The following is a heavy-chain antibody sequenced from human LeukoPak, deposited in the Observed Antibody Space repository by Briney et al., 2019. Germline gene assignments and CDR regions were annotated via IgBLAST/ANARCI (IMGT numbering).Heavy chain of an antibody. CDR1: GGSFSGYY. D-gene: IGHD5-18*01. CDR3: GRVAWGYSYGYGAQGGRRGWFDP. Sequence: PSETLSLTCAVYGGSFSGYYWSWIRQTPGKGLEWIGEINHSGSTNYNPSLKSRVTISVDTSKNQFSLKLSSVTAADTAVYYCGRVAWGYSYGYGAQGGRRGWFDPWGQGTLVTVSS. V-gene: IGHV4-34*01. J-gene: IGHJ5*02. CDR2: INHSGST.